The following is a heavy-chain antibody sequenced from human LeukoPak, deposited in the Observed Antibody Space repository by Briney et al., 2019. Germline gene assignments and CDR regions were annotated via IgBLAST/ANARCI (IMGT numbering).Heavy chain of an antibody. D-gene: IGHD2-2*01. V-gene: IGHV3-74*01. CDR3: ARGPGYCTSATCLYYFDS. Sequence: GSLRLSCAASGFTFSSYWMHWVRQAPGKGLMWVSGINNDGSRTTYADSVKGRFTISRDNAKNTLYLQMNSLRAEATAVFYCARGPGYCTSATCLYYFDSWGQGTLVTVSS. CDR1: GFTFSSYW. CDR2: INNDGSRT. J-gene: IGHJ4*02.